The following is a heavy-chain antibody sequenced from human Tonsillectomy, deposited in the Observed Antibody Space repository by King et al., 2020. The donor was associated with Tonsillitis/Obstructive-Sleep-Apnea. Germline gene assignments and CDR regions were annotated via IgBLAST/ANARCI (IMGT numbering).Heavy chain of an antibody. CDR3: ARVLEGSYYSGMDV. Sequence: QLQESGPGLVKPSETLSLTCTVSGGSISSYYWSWIRQPPGKGLEWIGCLYYSGSTKYNPTLKSRVTISVDTSKNQFSLKLSSVTAADTAVYYCARVLEGSYYSGMDVWGQGTTVTVSS. CDR1: GGSISSYY. D-gene: IGHD1-1*01. J-gene: IGHJ6*02. V-gene: IGHV4-59*01. CDR2: LYYSGST.